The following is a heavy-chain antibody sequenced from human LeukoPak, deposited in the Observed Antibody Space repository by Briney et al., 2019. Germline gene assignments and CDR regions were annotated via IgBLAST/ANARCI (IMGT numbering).Heavy chain of an antibody. D-gene: IGHD1-26*01. V-gene: IGHV4-39*01. CDR2: IYYSGTT. CDR3: ARHGAKVGPYYFDS. Sequence: SETLSLTCSVSGGSISSSDYYWGWIRQPPGKGLEWIGSIYYSGTTYYNPSLKSRVIISVDTSKNQFSLKLRSVTAADTAVYFCARHGAKVGPYYFDSWGQGTLATVSS. J-gene: IGHJ4*02. CDR1: GGSISSSDYY.